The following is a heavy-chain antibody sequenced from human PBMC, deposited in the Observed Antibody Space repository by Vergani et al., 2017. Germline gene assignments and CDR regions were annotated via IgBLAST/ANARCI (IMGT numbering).Heavy chain of an antibody. J-gene: IGHJ6*02. CDR1: GYTLTELS. CDR3: ATDRHSSSLYGMDV. V-gene: IGHV1-24*01. CDR2: FEPEDGET. D-gene: IGHD6-6*01. Sequence: VQLVQSGAEVKKPGASVKVSCKVSGYTLTELSMHWVRQAPGKGREWMGGFEPEDGETIYAQKFQGRVTMTGAPSTDTAYMELSSLRSEDTAVYYCATDRHSSSLYGMDVWGQGTTVTVSS.